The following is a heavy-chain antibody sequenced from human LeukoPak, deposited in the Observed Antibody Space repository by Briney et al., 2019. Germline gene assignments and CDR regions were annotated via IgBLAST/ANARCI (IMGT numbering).Heavy chain of an antibody. CDR1: GFTVSSYY. J-gene: IGHJ6*02. CDR2: IYSGGST. V-gene: IGHV3-66*01. CDR3: ARSYSNHLFGMDV. Sequence: GGSPRLSCAASGFTVSSYYMTWVRQAPGKGLEWVSVIYSGGSTYYADSVKGRVAISRDNSNNTVFLQMNIVRAEDTAVYYCARSYSNHLFGMDVWGQGTTVTVSS. D-gene: IGHD4-11*01.